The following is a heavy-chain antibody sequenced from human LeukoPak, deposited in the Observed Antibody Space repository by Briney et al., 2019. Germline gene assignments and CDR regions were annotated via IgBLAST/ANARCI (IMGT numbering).Heavy chain of an antibody. CDR1: GDSISSNNYY. V-gene: IGHV4-39*07. D-gene: IGHD3-10*01. J-gene: IGHJ5*02. CDR3: ARWGYGSGTSWGLDP. Sequence: SETLSLTCTVSGDSISSNNYYWGWIRHPPGKGLEWIGTIYYSGSTYYNPSLKSRVTISVDTSKNQFSLKLSSVTAGDTAVYYCARWGYGSGTSWGLDPWGQGNLVIVSS. CDR2: IYYSGST.